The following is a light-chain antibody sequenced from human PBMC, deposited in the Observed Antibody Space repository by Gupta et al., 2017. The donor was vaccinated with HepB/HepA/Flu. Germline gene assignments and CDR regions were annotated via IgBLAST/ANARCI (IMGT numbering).Light chain of an antibody. J-gene: IGKJ4*01. CDR3: HQRSNWPIT. V-gene: IGKV3-11*01. CDR1: QSISSN. CDR2: DAS. Sequence: EIVMTQSPATGSVSPGERGTLSCRASQSISSNLDWYQQKPGQAPRLLIYDASNRATGIPARFSGGGSGTDFTLTISSLEPEDFAVYYCHQRSNWPITFGRGTKVEIK.